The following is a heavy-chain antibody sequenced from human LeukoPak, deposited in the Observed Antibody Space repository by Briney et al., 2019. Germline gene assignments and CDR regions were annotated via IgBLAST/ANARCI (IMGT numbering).Heavy chain of an antibody. J-gene: IGHJ4*02. CDR2: INDDGSRT. D-gene: IGHD2-21*01. CDR1: GW. CDR3: ARAPVTSCRGAYCYPFDY. V-gene: IGHV3-74*01. Sequence: GGSLRLSCTASGWMHWVRQDPGKGLVWVSGINDDGSRTFYADSVRGRFTISRDNSKNTLYLQMNSLRVDDAAVYYCARAPVTSCRGAYCYPFDYWGQGTLVTVSS.